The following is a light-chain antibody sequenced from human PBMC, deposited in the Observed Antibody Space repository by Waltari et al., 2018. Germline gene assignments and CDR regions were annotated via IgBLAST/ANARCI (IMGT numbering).Light chain of an antibody. CDR3: SSYITTNTLEL. CDR1: SSDVGSYNY. Sequence: QSALTQPASVSGSPGQSITISCTGTSSDVGSYNYVSWYQQHPGKAPKLMIYDVSYRPSGVSNRFSGSKSGNTASLTISGLQAEDEADCYCSSYITTNTLELFGGGTSLTVL. V-gene: IGLV2-14*03. CDR2: DVS. J-gene: IGLJ2*01.